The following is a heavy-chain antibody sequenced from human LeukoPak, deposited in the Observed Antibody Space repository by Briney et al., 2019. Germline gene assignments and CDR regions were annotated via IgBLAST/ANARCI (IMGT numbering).Heavy chain of an antibody. D-gene: IGHD3-22*01. CDR3: ARRLYYYDSSGYPNWFDP. V-gene: IGHV4-39*01. CDR1: GGSISSGGYY. CDR2: IYYSGST. Sequence: SETLSLTCTVSGGSISSGGYYWSWIRQHPGKGLEWIGYIYYSGSTYYNPSLKSRVTISVDTSKNQFSLKLSSVTAADTAVYYCARRLYYYDSSGYPNWFDPWGQGTLVTVSS. J-gene: IGHJ5*02.